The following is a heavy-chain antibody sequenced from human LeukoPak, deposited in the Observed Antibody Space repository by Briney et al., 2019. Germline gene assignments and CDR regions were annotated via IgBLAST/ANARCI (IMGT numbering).Heavy chain of an antibody. CDR1: GFTFSSYG. Sequence: GGSLRLSCAASGFTFSSYGMNWVRQAPGKGLEWVSYITSSSSTIYYADSVEGRFTISRDNAKNSLYLQMNSLRAEDTAVYYCAGPRRDLLSAFEIWGQGTMVTVSS. CDR2: ITSSSSTI. V-gene: IGHV3-48*01. J-gene: IGHJ3*02. CDR3: AGPRRDLLSAFEI. D-gene: IGHD3-10*01.